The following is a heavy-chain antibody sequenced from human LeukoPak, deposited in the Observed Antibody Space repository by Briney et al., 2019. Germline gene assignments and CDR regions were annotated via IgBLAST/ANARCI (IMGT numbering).Heavy chain of an antibody. J-gene: IGHJ6*02. CDR3: ARGRIAAAPRYYYYGMDV. Sequence: SETLSLTCAVYGGSFSGYYWSWIRQPPGKGLEWIGEINHSGSTNYNPSLKSRVTISVDTSKNQFSLKLSSVTAADTAVYYCARGRIAAAPRYYYYGMDVWGQGTTVTVSS. CDR1: GGSFSGYY. D-gene: IGHD6-13*01. CDR2: INHSGST. V-gene: IGHV4-34*01.